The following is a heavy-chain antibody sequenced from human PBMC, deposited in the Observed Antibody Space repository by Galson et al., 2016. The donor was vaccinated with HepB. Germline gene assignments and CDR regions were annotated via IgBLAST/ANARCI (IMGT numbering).Heavy chain of an antibody. Sequence: SLRLSCAASGFTFSSYGMHWVRQAPGKGLEWVAVIWYDGSNKNYADSVKGRFTISRDNSKNLAFLQMDSLRAEDTAVYYCARNLFSGAGYSVDYWGQGTLVTVSS. D-gene: IGHD2-15*01. J-gene: IGHJ4*02. CDR3: ARNLFSGAGYSVDY. V-gene: IGHV3-33*01. CDR1: GFTFSSYG. CDR2: IWYDGSNK.